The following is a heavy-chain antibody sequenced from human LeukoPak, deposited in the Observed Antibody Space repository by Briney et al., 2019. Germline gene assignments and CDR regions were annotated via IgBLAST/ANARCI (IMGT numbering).Heavy chain of an antibody. CDR1: GFTFSTHA. D-gene: IGHD4-11*01. CDR2: IWFDGSNR. V-gene: IGHV3-33*01. CDR3: ARFKVTVTSIP. J-gene: IGHJ5*02. Sequence: GGSLRLSCASSGFTFSTHAMHWVRQAPGKGLEWVAFIWFDGSNRYYADSVKGRFTISRDNSKNTLYLQMNSLRAEDTAVYYCARFKVTVTSIPWGQGTLVTVSS.